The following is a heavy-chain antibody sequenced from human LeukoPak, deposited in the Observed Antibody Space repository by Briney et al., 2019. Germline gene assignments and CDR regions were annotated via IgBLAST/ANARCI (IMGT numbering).Heavy chain of an antibody. D-gene: IGHD1-1*01. CDR1: GDSSRSYY. J-gene: IGHJ3*02. V-gene: IGHV4-59*01. Sequence: SETLSLTCTVSGDSSRSYYWSWIRQSPGKGLEWIGYIYYSGSTNYNPSLKSRVTISVDTSKNQFSLKLSSVTAADTAVYYCARSGSWSAFDIWGQGTMVTVSS. CDR2: IYYSGST. CDR3: ARSGSWSAFDI.